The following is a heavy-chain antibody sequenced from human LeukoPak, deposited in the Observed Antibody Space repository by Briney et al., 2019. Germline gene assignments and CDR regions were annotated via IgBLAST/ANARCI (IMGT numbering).Heavy chain of an antibody. Sequence: PGGSLRLSCAASGFTFSNYWMHWVRQAPGKGLVWVSRINSGGSSRSSADSVKGRISASRDNAKNTLYLQMNSLRAEDTALYYCARGTSRYMDVWGKGTTVTVSS. CDR3: ARGTSRYMDV. CDR2: INSGGSSR. CDR1: GFTFSNYW. D-gene: IGHD1/OR15-1a*01. J-gene: IGHJ6*03. V-gene: IGHV3-74*01.